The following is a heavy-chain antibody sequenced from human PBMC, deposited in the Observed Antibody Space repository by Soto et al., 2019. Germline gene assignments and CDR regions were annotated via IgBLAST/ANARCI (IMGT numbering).Heavy chain of an antibody. Sequence: WGAPRLSRAAPGFTLRKHCMNLVRPAPGKGLEGGSYIGIGSSTKYYADSVKGRFTISRENAKNSLYLKMNSLRAEETAVYYCARDQLYYNDISGRPLNAFDVWGQGKMVTVSS. CDR1: GFTLRKHC. CDR3: ARDQLYYNDISGRPLNAFDV. D-gene: IGHD3-22*01. J-gene: IGHJ3*01. CDR2: IGIGSSTK. V-gene: IGHV3-48*01.